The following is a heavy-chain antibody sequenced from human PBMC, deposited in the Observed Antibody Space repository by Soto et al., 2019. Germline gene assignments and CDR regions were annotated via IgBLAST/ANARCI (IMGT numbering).Heavy chain of an antibody. CDR3: AKDRGDGSPAPDY. J-gene: IGHJ4*02. D-gene: IGHD1-26*01. Sequence: EEQLLESGGGLVQPGGSLRLSCAASGFTFSNYAMSWVRQAPGKGLEWVSAVSGNGGRTHYADSVKGRFTISRDNSKDTLYLQMNSLRVEDTAVYFCAKDRGDGSPAPDYWGQGTLVTVSS. CDR1: GFTFSNYA. CDR2: VSGNGGRT. V-gene: IGHV3-23*01.